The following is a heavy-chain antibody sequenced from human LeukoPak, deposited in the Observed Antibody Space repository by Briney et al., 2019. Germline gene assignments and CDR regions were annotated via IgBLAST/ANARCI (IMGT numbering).Heavy chain of an antibody. D-gene: IGHD3-9*01. CDR2: ISGSGGNT. V-gene: IGHV3-23*01. Sequence: GGSLRLSCAASGFTFSSYAMGWVRQAPGQGLEWVSVISGSGGNTYYADSVKGRFTISRDNSKNTLYLQLNSLRAEDTAVYYCARGDILTGFDYWGQGTLVTVSS. CDR1: GFTFSSYA. CDR3: ARGDILTGFDY. J-gene: IGHJ4*02.